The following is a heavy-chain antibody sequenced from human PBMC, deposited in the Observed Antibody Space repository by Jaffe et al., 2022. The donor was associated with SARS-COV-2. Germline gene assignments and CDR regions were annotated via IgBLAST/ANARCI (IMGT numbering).Heavy chain of an antibody. Sequence: QVQLVESGGGVVQPGRSLRLSCAASGFTFSSYGMHWVRQAPGKGLEWVAVISYDGSNKYYADSVKGRFTISRDNSKNTLYLQMNSLRAEDTAVYYCAKDHCGGDCPNYYYYGMDVWGQGTTVTVSS. D-gene: IGHD2-21*02. CDR1: GFTFSSYG. V-gene: IGHV3-30*18. CDR2: ISYDGSNK. J-gene: IGHJ6*02. CDR3: AKDHCGGDCPNYYYYGMDV.